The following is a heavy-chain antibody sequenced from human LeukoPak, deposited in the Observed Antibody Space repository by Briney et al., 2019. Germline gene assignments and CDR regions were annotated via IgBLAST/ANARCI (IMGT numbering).Heavy chain of an antibody. CDR2: ISGSGGST. V-gene: IGHV3-23*01. J-gene: IGHJ4*02. CDR1: GFTFSSYA. Sequence: GGSLRLSCAGSGFTFSSYAMSWVRQAPGKGLGWVSAISGSGGSTYYADSVKGRFTISRDNSKNTLYLQMNSLRAEGTAVYYCAKGTFVVITGADYWGQGTLVTVSS. D-gene: IGHD1-14*01. CDR3: AKGTFVVITGADY.